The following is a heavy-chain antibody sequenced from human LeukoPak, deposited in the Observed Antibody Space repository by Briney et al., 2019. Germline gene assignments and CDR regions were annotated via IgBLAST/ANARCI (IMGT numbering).Heavy chain of an antibody. Sequence: GGSLRLSCAASGFTFSNYAMSWVRQAPGKGLEWVSSVSGSGGSTHYADSVKGRFTISRDNSKNTLYLQMNSLRAEDTAVYYCAKDLIRYCSGGSCHYFDYWGQGTLVTVSS. J-gene: IGHJ4*02. CDR3: AKDLIRYCSGGSCHYFDY. CDR2: VSGSGGST. CDR1: GFTFSNYA. V-gene: IGHV3-23*01. D-gene: IGHD2-15*01.